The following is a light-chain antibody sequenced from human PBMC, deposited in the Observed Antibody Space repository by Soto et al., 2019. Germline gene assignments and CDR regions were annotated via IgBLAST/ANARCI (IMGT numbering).Light chain of an antibody. Sequence: DIQMTQFPSTLSASVGDRVTITCRASQSIGSWLAWYQQKPGKAPRVLIYRASSLESEVPSRFSGSGSGTEFTLTISSLQPDDFATYYCQQYDTYSTFGQGTKVEIK. V-gene: IGKV1-5*03. J-gene: IGKJ1*01. CDR3: QQYDTYST. CDR1: QSIGSW. CDR2: RAS.